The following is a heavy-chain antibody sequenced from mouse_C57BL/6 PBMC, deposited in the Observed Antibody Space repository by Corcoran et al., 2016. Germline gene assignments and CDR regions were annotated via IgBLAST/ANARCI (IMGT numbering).Heavy chain of an antibody. CDR1: GYTFTDYY. CDR2: INPNNGGT. CDR3: ARRCYGSTNWYFDV. D-gene: IGHD1-1*01. V-gene: IGHV1-26*01. Sequence: EVQLQQSGPELVKPGASVKISCKAPGYTFTDYYMNWVKQSHGKSLEWIGDINPNNGGTSYNQKFKGKATLTVDKSSSTAYMELRSLTSEDSAVYYCARRCYGSTNWYFDVWGTGTTVTVSS. J-gene: IGHJ1*03.